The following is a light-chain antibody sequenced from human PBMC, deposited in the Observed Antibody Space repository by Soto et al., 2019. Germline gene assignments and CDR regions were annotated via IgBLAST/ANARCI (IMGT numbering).Light chain of an antibody. CDR2: GAS. Sequence: EIVLTQSPGTLSLSPGERATLSCRTSQSVSSSYLAWYQQKPGQAPRLLIYGASSRATGIPDRFSGSGSGTDFTLTISRLEPEDFVVYYCHHYGSSPFTFGPGAKVDIK. CDR1: QSVSSSY. J-gene: IGKJ3*01. CDR3: HHYGSSPFT. V-gene: IGKV3-20*01.